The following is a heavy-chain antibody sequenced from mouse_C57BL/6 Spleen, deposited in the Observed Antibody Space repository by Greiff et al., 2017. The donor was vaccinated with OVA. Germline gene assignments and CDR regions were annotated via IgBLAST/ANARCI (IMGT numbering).Heavy chain of an antibody. CDR1: GYTFTDYY. Sequence: VQLQQSGPELVKPGASVKISCKASGYTFTDYYMNWVKQSHGKSLEWIGDINPNNGGTSYNQKFKGKATLTVDKSSSTAYMELRSLTSEDSAVYYCARGGFYYAMDYWGQGTSVIVSS. CDR2: INPNNGGT. J-gene: IGHJ4*01. V-gene: IGHV1-26*01. CDR3: ARGGFYYAMDY.